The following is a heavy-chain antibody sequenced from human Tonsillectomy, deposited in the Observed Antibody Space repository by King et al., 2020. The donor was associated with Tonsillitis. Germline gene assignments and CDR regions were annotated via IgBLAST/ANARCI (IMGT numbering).Heavy chain of an antibody. V-gene: IGHV3-23*04. CDR1: GFTFSIYA. Sequence: VQLVESGGGLVQPGGSLRLSCAASGFTFSIYAMAWVRQAPGKGLEGVSAITGSGVTTYHEDSVKVRFTISRDNSKNTLYLQMNSLRAEDTAGYHCANTYSSTWAEYFQHWGQGTLVTVSS. J-gene: IGHJ1*01. CDR2: ITGSGVTT. CDR3: ANTYSSTWAEYFQH. D-gene: IGHD6-13*01.